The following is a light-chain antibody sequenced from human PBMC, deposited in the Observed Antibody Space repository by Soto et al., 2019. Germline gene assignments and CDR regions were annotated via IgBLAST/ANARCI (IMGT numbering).Light chain of an antibody. V-gene: IGKV1-8*01. CDR2: AAS. CDR1: QGISSY. CDR3: QQYYSYPSLT. Sequence: AIRMTQSPSSFSASTGDRVTITCRARQGISSYLAWYQQKPGKAPKLLIYAASTLQSGVPSRFRGSGSGTDFTLTISCLQSEDFATYYCQQYYSYPSLTFGGGTKVDIK. J-gene: IGKJ4*01.